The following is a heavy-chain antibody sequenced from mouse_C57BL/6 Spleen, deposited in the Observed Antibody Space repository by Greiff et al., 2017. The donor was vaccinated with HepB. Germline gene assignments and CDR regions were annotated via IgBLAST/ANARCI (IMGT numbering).Heavy chain of an antibody. CDR3: ASLITTVVFDY. CDR1: GYTFTSYW. CDR2: IHPNSGST. D-gene: IGHD1-1*01. Sequence: QVHVKQPGAELVKPGASVKLSCKASGYTFTSYWMHWVKQRPGQGLEWIGMIHPNSGSTNYNEKFKSKATLTVDKSSSTAYMQLSSLTSEDSAVYYCASLITTVVFDYWGQGTTLTVSS. J-gene: IGHJ2*01. V-gene: IGHV1-64*01.